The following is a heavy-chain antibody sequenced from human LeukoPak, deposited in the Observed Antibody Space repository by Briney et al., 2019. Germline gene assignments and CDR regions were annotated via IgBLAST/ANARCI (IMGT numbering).Heavy chain of an antibody. J-gene: IGHJ4*02. V-gene: IGHV4-4*02. Sequence: GSLRLSCAASGFTLSIYWMSWVRQPPGKGLEWIGEIYHSGSTNYNSSLKSRVTISVDKSKNQFSLKLSSVTAADTAVYYCARAVPGPFDYWGQGTLVTVSS. D-gene: IGHD6-19*01. CDR3: ARAVPGPFDY. CDR1: GFTLSIYW. CDR2: IYHSGST.